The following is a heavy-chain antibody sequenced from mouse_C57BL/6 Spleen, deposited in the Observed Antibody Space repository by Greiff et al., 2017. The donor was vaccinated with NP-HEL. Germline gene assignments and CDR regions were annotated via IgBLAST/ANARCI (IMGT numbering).Heavy chain of an antibody. Sequence: VQLQQPGAELVKPGASVKMSCKASGYTFTSYWITWVKQRPGQGLEWIGDIYPGSGSTNYNEKFKSKATLTVDTSSSTAYMQLSSLTSEDSAVYYCARGYTAVDSWFAYWGQGTLVTVSA. CDR1: GYTFTSYW. J-gene: IGHJ3*01. CDR2: IYPGSGST. V-gene: IGHV1-55*01. D-gene: IGHD1-1*01. CDR3: ARGYTAVDSWFAY.